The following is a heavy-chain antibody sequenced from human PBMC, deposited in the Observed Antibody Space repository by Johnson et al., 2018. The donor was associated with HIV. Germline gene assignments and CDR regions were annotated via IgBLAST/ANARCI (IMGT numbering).Heavy chain of an antibody. J-gene: IGHJ3*02. CDR2: ICSSGSTI. CDR1: GFTFCDYY. D-gene: IGHD1-26*01. CDR3: AGAFGELLLAFDI. V-gene: IGHV3-11*04. Sequence: VQLVESGGGLVKPGGSLRLSCAASGFTFCDYYMSWIRQAPGKGLEWVSYICSSGSTIYYADSVKGRFTISRDNAKNSLYLQMNSLRAEDTAVYYCAGAFGELLLAFDIWGQGTMVTVSS.